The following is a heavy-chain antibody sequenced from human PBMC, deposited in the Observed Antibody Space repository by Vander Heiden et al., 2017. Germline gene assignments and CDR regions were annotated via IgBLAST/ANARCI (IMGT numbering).Heavy chain of an antibody. CDR2: IKSKTDGGTT. Sequence: EVQLVESVGGLVKPGGSLRLSCAASGFTFSNAWISWVSQAPGKGLEWVGRIKSKTDGGTTDYAAPVKGRFTISRDDSKNTLYLQMNSLKTEDTAVYYCTTAVSPHYYDSSGYPFDYWGQGTLVTVSS. J-gene: IGHJ4*02. D-gene: IGHD3-22*01. V-gene: IGHV3-15*01. CDR3: TTAVSPHYYDSSGYPFDY. CDR1: GFTFSNAW.